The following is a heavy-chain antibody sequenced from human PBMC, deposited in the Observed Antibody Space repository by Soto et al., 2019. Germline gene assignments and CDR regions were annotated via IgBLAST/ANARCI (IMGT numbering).Heavy chain of an antibody. CDR1: GYSISSSNW. V-gene: IGHV4-28*01. CDR3: ARREIQGPIDY. CDR2: IYYSGTT. Sequence: SETLSLTCAVSGYSISSSNWWGWIRQPPGKGLEWIGYIYYSGTTYYNPSLKSRVTMSVDTSKNQFSLKLTSVTAVDTAVYYCARREIQGPIDYWGQGTLVTVSA. D-gene: IGHD1-26*01. J-gene: IGHJ4*02.